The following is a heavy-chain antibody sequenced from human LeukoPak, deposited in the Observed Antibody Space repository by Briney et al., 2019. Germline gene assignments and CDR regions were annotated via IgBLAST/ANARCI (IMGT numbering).Heavy chain of an antibody. CDR3: ARHEATVVNDAFDI. D-gene: IGHD4-23*01. Sequence: SETLSLTCTVSGGSISSSSYYWGWIRQPPGKGLEWIVSIYYSGSTYYNPSLKSRVTISVDTSKNQFSLKLSSVTAADTAVYYCARHEATVVNDAFDIWGQGTMVTVSS. J-gene: IGHJ3*02. V-gene: IGHV4-39*01. CDR2: IYYSGST. CDR1: GGSISSSSYY.